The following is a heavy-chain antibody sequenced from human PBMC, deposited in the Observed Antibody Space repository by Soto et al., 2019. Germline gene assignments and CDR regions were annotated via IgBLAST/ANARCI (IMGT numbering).Heavy chain of an antibody. CDR2: IYWDDDK. CDR1: GFSLSTSVVG. D-gene: IGHD5-18*01. CDR3: AHGRTWIQLWSEGAYFDY. J-gene: IGHJ4*02. V-gene: IGHV2-5*02. Sequence: QITLKESGPTLVKPTQTLTLTCTFSGFSLSTSVVGVGWIRQPPGKALEWLALIYWDDDKHYSPSLKSGLTITKDTSKNQVVLTMTNMDPVDTATYYCAHGRTWIQLWSEGAYFDYWGQGTLVTVSS.